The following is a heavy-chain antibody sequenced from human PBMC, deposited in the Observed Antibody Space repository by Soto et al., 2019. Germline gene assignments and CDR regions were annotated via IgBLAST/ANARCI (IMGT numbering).Heavy chain of an antibody. CDR1: RFTFSTYE. V-gene: IGHV3-48*03. CDR2: ISSRGYTV. D-gene: IGHD2-2*01. J-gene: IGHJ4*02. Sequence: GGSLRLSCAASRFTFSTYEMNWVRQAPGKGLEWVSYISSRGYTVYYADSVKGRFTISRDNTRNSLYLQMNSLRDEDTALYYCVRYCSTTLCNGVATRTFDYWGQGTLVTVSS. CDR3: VRYCSTTLCNGVATRTFDY.